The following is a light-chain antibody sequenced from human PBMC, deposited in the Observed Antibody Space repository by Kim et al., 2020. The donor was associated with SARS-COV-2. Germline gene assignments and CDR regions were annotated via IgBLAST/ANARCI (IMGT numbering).Light chain of an antibody. V-gene: IGKV1-5*01. CDR2: QAS. J-gene: IGKJ2*01. CDR1: QIIETY. CDR3: QHYIRFPYT. Sequence: ASFGDIVIITCRASQIIETYLAWYQQKPGKAPALLIYQASSLHIGVPSRFSGSGSGTEFTLTINSLQPDDFATYYCQHYIRFPYTFGQGTKVDIK.